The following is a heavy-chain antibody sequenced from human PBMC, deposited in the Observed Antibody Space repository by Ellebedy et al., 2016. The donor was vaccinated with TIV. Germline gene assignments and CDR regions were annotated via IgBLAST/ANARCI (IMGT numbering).Heavy chain of an antibody. J-gene: IGHJ4*02. Sequence: GESLKISCKGSGYSFTSYWIGWVRQMPGKGLELMGIIYPGDSDTRYSPSFQGQVTISADKSISTAYLQWSSLKASDTAMYYCARQRYCSSTSCDTSSFDYWGQGTLVTVSS. CDR3: ARQRYCSSTSCDTSSFDY. CDR1: GYSFTSYW. V-gene: IGHV5-51*01. CDR2: IYPGDSDT. D-gene: IGHD2-2*02.